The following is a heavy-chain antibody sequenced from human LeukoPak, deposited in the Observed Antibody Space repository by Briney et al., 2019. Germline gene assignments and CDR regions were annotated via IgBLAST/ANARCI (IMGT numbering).Heavy chain of an antibody. V-gene: IGHV3-23*01. CDR1: GFTFSSYA. CDR2: ISGSGGST. CDR3: AKDLDIVVVPAAIKSRYYYYGMDV. Sequence: GGSLRLSCAASGFTFSSYAMSWVRQAPGKGLEWVSAISGSGGSTYYADSVKGRFTISRDNSKNTLYLQMNSLRAEDTAVYYCAKDLDIVVVPAAIKSRYYYYGMDVWGQGTTVTVSS. J-gene: IGHJ6*02. D-gene: IGHD2-2*03.